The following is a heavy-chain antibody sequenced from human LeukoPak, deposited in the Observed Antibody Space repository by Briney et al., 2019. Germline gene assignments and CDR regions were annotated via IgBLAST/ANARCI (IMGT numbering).Heavy chain of an antibody. CDR3: ARGGLNYYYYYMDV. D-gene: IGHD3-10*01. V-gene: IGHV3-48*01. Sequence: GGSLRLSCAASEFTFSSYSMNWVRQAPGKGLEWVSYITTSSSTISYADSVKGRFTSSRDNAKNSLYLQMNSLRAEDTAVYYCARGGLNYYYYYMDVWGKGTTVTVS. CDR1: EFTFSSYS. J-gene: IGHJ6*03. CDR2: ITTSSSTI.